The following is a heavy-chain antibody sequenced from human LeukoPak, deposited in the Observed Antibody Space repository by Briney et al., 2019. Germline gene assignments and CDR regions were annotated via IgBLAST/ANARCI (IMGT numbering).Heavy chain of an antibody. V-gene: IGHV3-7*01. J-gene: IGHJ4*02. D-gene: IGHD3-9*01. CDR3: ARDYDILTGEVYFDY. Sequence: PGGSLRLSCAASGFTFSSYWMSWVRQAPGKGLEWVANIKQDGSEKYYVDSVEGRFTISRDNAKNSLYLQMNSLRAEDTAVYYCARDYDILTGEVYFDYWGQGTLVTVSS. CDR1: GFTFSSYW. CDR2: IKQDGSEK.